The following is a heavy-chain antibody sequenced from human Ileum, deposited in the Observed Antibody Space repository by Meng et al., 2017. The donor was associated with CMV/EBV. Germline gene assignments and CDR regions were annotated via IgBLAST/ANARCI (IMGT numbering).Heavy chain of an antibody. J-gene: IGHJ6*02. V-gene: IGHV3-7*01. Sequence: GGSLRLSCAASGFTFRSHWMAWVRQAPGKGLEWVATMNPDGSNRQFVDSVKGRFTISRDNDKRSLYLQMDGLRGDDTAVYYCARVNVWYTMDVWGQGTPVTVSS. CDR2: MNPDGSNR. CDR3: ARVNVWYTMDV. D-gene: IGHD6-13*01. CDR1: GFTFRSHW.